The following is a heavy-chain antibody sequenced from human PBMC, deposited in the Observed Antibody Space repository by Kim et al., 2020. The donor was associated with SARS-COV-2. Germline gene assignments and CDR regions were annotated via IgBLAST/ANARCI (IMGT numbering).Heavy chain of an antibody. CDR1: EFTFSNYG. CDR3: ARDPDLQQWAPLYFQY. CDR2: ISYDGSNK. D-gene: IGHD6-19*01. J-gene: IGHJ1*01. Sequence: GGSLRLSCAASEFTFSNYGMHWVRQAPGKGLEWVAVISYDGSNKYYADSVKGRFTISRDNSKNTLYLQMNSLRAEDTAVYYCARDPDLQQWAPLYFQYWGQGTLVTVSS. V-gene: IGHV3-33*05.